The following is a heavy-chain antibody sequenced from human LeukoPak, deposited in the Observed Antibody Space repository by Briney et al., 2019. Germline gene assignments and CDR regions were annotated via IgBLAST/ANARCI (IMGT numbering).Heavy chain of an antibody. CDR1: DYTFTSYG. Sequence: ASVKVSCKASDYTFTSYGISWVRQAPGQGLEWMGWIRAYNDNTNYAQKFQGRVTTTTDTSTGTAYLELRSLRSDDTAVYYCARSMLGGYYYDSGSYFDYWGQGTLVTVSS. V-gene: IGHV1-18*01. D-gene: IGHD3-10*01. CDR3: ARSMLGGYYYDSGSYFDY. J-gene: IGHJ4*02. CDR2: IRAYNDNT.